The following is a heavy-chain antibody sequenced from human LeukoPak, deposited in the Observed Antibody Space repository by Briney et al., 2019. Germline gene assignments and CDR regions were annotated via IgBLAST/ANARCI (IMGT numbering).Heavy chain of an antibody. V-gene: IGHV3-30*18. CDR1: EFTFRNYG. D-gene: IGHD6-19*01. CDR2: ISYTGNTQ. Sequence: GGSLRLFCGASEFTFRNYGMHWVRQARGKGPEGLAVISYTGNTQYYADSVMGRFTISGDNSKNTLFLQMNSLRVEDTAVYYCAKEFNAYTSGWYYDFWGQGTLVTVSS. CDR3: AKEFNAYTSGWYYDF. J-gene: IGHJ4*02.